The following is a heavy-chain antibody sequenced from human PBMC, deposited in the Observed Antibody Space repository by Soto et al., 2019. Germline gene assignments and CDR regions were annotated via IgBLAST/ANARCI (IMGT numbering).Heavy chain of an antibody. D-gene: IGHD3-3*01. CDR3: ARDFGHGYYLDY. Sequence: GGSLRLSCVASGFSFSNYNMNWVRQAPGKGLEWVSYITDSSDTVHYADSVRGRFTISRDNAESSLYLQMNSLRDEDTAVYFCARDFGHGYYLDYWGQGTLVTVS. V-gene: IGHV3-48*02. J-gene: IGHJ4*02. CDR1: GFSFSNYN. CDR2: ITDSSDTV.